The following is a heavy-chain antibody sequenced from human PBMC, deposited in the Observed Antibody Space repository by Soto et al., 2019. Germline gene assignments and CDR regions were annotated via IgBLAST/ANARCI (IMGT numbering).Heavy chain of an antibody. D-gene: IGHD5-12*01. J-gene: IGHJ4*02. V-gene: IGHV3-48*01. Sequence: PGGSLRLSCAASGFTFSSYSMNWVRQAPGKGLEWVSYISSSSTIYYADSVKGRFTISRDNAKNSLYLQMNSLRAEDTAVYYCARDQGGYDYALDYWGQGTLVTVSS. CDR3: ARDQGGYDYALDY. CDR2: ISSSSTI. CDR1: GFTFSSYS.